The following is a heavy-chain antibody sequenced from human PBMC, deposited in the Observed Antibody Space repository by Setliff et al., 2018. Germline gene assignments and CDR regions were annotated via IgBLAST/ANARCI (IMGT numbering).Heavy chain of an antibody. J-gene: IGHJ5*02. CDR2: ITVSGHTT. V-gene: IGHV3-23*01. CDR3: SRDPNGDYVGAFDP. Sequence: GGSLRLSCAASGFTFSNYAMTWLRQAPGKGLEWVSSITVSGHTTYADSVEGRFSISRDNSRNTLYLQMNSLRAEDTASYFCSRDPNGDYVGAFDPWGQGILVTVSS. D-gene: IGHD4-17*01. CDR1: GFTFSNYA.